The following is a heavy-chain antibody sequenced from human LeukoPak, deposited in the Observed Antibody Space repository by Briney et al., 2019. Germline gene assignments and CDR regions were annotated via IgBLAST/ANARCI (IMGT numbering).Heavy chain of an antibody. CDR2: IRGSGDST. CDR1: GLTFSNYV. J-gene: IGHJ4*02. Sequence: GGSLRLSCAASGLTFSNYVMSWVRQAPGKGLEWVSAIRGSGDSTYYADSVKGRFTISRDNAKNSLYLQMNSLRAEDTAVYYCARGLKAVAGPSGCWGQGTLVTVSS. V-gene: IGHV3-23*01. CDR3: ARGLKAVAGPSGC. D-gene: IGHD6-19*01.